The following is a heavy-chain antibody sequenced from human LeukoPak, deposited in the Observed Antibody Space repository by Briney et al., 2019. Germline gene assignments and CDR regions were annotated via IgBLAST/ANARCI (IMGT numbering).Heavy chain of an antibody. CDR2: IYYSGST. CDR3: ACYSSGSFDY. Sequence: SETLSLTCTVSGGSISSSSYYWGWIRQPPGKGLEWIGSIYYSGSTYYNPSLKSRVTISVDTSKNQFSLKLSSVTAADTAVYYCACYSSGSFDYWGQGTLVTVSS. D-gene: IGHD6-19*01. J-gene: IGHJ4*02. CDR1: GGSISSSSYY. V-gene: IGHV4-39*07.